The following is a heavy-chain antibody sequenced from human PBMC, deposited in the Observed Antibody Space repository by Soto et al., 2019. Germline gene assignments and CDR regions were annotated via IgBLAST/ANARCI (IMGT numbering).Heavy chain of an antibody. Sequence: GASVKVSCKASGYTFTNYGISWVRQAPGQGLEWMGWISAYNGNTNYAQKLQGRVTMTTDTSTSTAYMELRSLRSDDTAVYYCARDIVVVVAATRMDVWGQGTTVTVSS. V-gene: IGHV1-18*01. D-gene: IGHD2-15*01. CDR3: ARDIVVVVAATRMDV. CDR1: GYTFTNYG. J-gene: IGHJ6*02. CDR2: ISAYNGNT.